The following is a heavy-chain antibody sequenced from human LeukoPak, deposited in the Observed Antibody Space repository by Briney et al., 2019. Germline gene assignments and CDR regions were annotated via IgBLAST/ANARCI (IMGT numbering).Heavy chain of an antibody. D-gene: IGHD2-21*01. CDR2: IKQDGSEK. V-gene: IGHV3-7*01. CDR3: AYLNSHAFDI. Sequence: GGSLRLSCVAPGFTFSSYWMSWVRQAPGKGLGWVANIKQDGSEKSYVVSVKGRFTISRDNANNSLYLQMNSLGAEDTAVYYCAYLNSHAFDIRGQGTMVTVSS. J-gene: IGHJ3*02. CDR1: GFTFSSYW.